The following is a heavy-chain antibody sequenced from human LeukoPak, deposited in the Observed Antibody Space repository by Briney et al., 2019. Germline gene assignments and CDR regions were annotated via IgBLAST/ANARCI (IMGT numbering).Heavy chain of an antibody. CDR1: GFTFDDYA. CDR3: AKDNGYYSDYGDYGIYY. D-gene: IGHD4-17*01. J-gene: IGHJ4*01. V-gene: IGHV3-9*01. Sequence: GGSLRLSCAASGFTFDDYAMHWVRQAPGKGLEWVSGISWNSGSIGYADSVKGRFTISRDNAKNSLYLQMNSLRAEDTALYYCAKDNGYYSDYGDYGIYYWGPGTLVTVSS. CDR2: ISWNSGSI.